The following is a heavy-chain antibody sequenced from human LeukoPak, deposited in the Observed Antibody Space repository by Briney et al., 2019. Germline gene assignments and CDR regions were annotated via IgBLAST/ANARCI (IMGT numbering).Heavy chain of an antibody. CDR3: AKGGASSGGYDC. D-gene: IGHD2-15*01. J-gene: IGHJ4*02. Sequence: GGSLRLSCAASGFTFSSYAMTWVRQAPGKGLEWVSGISASGGTYYADSVKGRFTLSRDNSKNTLHLQMNSLRAEDTAIYYCAKGGASSGGYDCWGQGTLVTVFS. V-gene: IGHV3-23*01. CDR1: GFTFSSYA. CDR2: ISASGGT.